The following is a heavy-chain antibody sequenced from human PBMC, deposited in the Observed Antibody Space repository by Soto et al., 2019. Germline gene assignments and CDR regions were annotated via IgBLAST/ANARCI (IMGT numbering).Heavy chain of an antibody. CDR3: AKVGITAGTDL. D-gene: IGHD6-13*01. CDR2: ISYDGTKK. J-gene: IGHJ2*01. Sequence: GGSLRLSCAASGFTFSSFGIHWVRQAPGKGLEWVAVISYDGTKKYYSDSVKGRFTISRDNSKNTLYLQMNSLRPEDTAVYYCAKVGITAGTDLWGRGTLVTVSS. CDR1: GFTFSSFG. V-gene: IGHV3-30*18.